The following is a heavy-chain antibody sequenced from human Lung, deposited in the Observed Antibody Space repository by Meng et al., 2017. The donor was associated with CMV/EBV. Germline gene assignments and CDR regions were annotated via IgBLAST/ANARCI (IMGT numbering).Heavy chain of an antibody. Sequence: QLEACGPAPVNPPRTLSRTCAVPGVSISNSNCWSWVRQPPGMGLEWIGEIYLSGRTNYNPSLNSRVTISVDKSKNQFSLNLSSVTAADTAVYYCARVGQWLPIDYWGQGTLVTVSS. CDR1: GVSISNSNC. V-gene: IGHV4-4*03. CDR3: ARVGQWLPIDY. J-gene: IGHJ4*02. CDR2: IYLSGRT. D-gene: IGHD6-19*01.